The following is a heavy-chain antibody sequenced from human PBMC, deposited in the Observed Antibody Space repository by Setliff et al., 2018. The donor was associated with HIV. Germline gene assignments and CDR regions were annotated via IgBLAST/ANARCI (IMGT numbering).Heavy chain of an antibody. CDR2: IYTSGST. J-gene: IGHJ3*02. D-gene: IGHD4-17*01. V-gene: IGHV4-4*07. CDR3: ARDLYAGRAFDI. CDR1: GGSISSDY. Sequence: SETLSLTCSVSGGSISSDYWSWIRQPAGKGLEWIGRIYTSGSTNYNPSLKSRVTMSVDTSKNQFSLKVTSVTAADTAVYYCARDLYAGRAFDIWGQGTMVTVSS.